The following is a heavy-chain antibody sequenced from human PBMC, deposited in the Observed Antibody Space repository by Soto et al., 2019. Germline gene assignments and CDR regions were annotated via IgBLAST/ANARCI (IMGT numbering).Heavy chain of an antibody. CDR2: ISYDGSNK. Sequence: QVQLVESGGGVDQPGRSLRLSCAASGFTFSSYAMHWVRQAPGKGLEWVAVISYDGSNKYYADSVKGRFTISRDNSKNTLYLQMNSLRAEDTAVYYCASKKGGYSYGYFDYWGQGTLVTVSS. V-gene: IGHV3-30-3*01. J-gene: IGHJ4*02. D-gene: IGHD5-18*01. CDR3: ASKKGGYSYGYFDY. CDR1: GFTFSSYA.